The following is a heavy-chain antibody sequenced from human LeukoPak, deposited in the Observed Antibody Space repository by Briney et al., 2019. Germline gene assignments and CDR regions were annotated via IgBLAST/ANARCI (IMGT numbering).Heavy chain of an antibody. V-gene: IGHV3-21*01. D-gene: IGHD2-2*01. CDR3: ARDKKEEVPAAMLWDAFDI. J-gene: IGHJ3*02. CDR1: GFTFSSYS. CDR2: ISSSSSYI. Sequence: NPGGSLRLSCAASGFTFSSYSMTWVRQAPGKGLEWVSSISSSSSYIYYADSVKGRFTISRDNAKNSLYLQMNSLRAEDTAVYYCARDKKEEVPAAMLWDAFDIWGQGTMVTVSS.